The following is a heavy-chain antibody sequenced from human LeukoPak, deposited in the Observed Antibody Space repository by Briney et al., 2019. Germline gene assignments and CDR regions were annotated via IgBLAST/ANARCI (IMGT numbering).Heavy chain of an antibody. CDR2: ISGSGGST. Sequence: GGLLRLACVPYAFTFSSYAVSWVRHAPGKGIEWVSAISGSGGSTYYADSVKGRFTISRDNSKNTLYLQMNSLRAEDTAVYYCAKFARLIVVVQAAMSWSQGTLVTVSS. CDR1: AFTFSSYA. J-gene: IGHJ5*02. V-gene: IGHV3-23*01. D-gene: IGHD2-2*01. CDR3: AKFARLIVVVQAAMS.